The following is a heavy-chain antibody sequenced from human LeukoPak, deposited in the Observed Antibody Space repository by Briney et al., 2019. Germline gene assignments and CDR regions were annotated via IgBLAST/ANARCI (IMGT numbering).Heavy chain of an antibody. CDR1: GFTSSSYA. D-gene: IGHD6-13*01. V-gene: IGHV3-23*01. CDR2: ISGSGGST. J-gene: IGHJ4*02. CDR3: AKGHSSSWRCASDY. Sequence: GGSLRLSCAASGFTSSSYAMSWVRQAPGKGLEWVSAISGSGGSTYYADSVKGRFTISRDNSKNTLFLQMNSLRAEDTAVYYCAKGHSSSWRCASDYWGQGTLVTVSS.